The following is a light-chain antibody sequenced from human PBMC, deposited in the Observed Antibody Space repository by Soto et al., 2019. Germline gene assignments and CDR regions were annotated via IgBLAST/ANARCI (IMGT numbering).Light chain of an antibody. V-gene: IGLV1-40*01. Sequence: QSVLTQPPSVSGAPGQRVTISCTGSSSNIGAGYDVHWYQQPPGTAPKLLIYVNSNRPSGVPDRFSGSKSGTSASLAITGLQAEDEADYYCQSYDSSLSGRGVFGTGTKLTVL. J-gene: IGLJ1*01. CDR1: SSNIGAGYD. CDR2: VNS. CDR3: QSYDSSLSGRGV.